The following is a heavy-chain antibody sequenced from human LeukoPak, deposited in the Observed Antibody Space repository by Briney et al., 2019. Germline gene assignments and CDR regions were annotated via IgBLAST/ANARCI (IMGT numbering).Heavy chain of an antibody. J-gene: IGHJ4*02. CDR3: ATWGIAVAGTFDY. CDR1: GGSISNTNW. V-gene: IGHV4-4*02. CDR2: VNLQGST. D-gene: IGHD6-19*01. Sequence: PSGTLSLTCGVSGGSISNTNWWTWVRQPPGKGLEWIGEVNLQGSTNYNPSLKSRVAISVDKSENHISLKLTSVTAADTAVYYCATWGIAVAGTFDYWGQGTLVTVST.